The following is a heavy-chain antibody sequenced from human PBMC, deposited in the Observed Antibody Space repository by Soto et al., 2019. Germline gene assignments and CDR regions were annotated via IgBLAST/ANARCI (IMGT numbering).Heavy chain of an antibody. CDR3: AREGRYCSGGSCYDY. CDR1: GFTFSSYA. D-gene: IGHD2-15*01. Sequence: GGSLRLSCAASGFTFSSYAMHWVRQAPGKGLEYVSAISSNGGSTYYANSVKGRFTISRDNSKNTLYLQMGSLRAEDMAVHYCAREGRYCSGGSCYDYWGQGTRVTVSS. V-gene: IGHV3-64*01. J-gene: IGHJ4*02. CDR2: ISSNGGST.